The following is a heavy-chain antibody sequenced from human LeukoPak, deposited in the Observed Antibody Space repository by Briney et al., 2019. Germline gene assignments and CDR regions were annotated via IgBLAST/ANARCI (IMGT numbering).Heavy chain of an antibody. CDR2: INHSGST. D-gene: IGHD1-26*01. Sequence: GSLRLSCAASGFTFSSYWMSWVRQPPGKGLEWIGEINHSGSTNYNPSLKSRVTISVDTSKNQFSLKLSSVTAADTAVYYCARGRGEEWELLGVDYFDYWGQGTLVTVSS. J-gene: IGHJ4*02. CDR1: GFTFSSYW. CDR3: ARGRGEEWELLGVDYFDY. V-gene: IGHV4-34*01.